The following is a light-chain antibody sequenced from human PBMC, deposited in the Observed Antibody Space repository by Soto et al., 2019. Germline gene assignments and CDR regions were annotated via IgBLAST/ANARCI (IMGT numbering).Light chain of an antibody. Sequence: EIVLTQSPGTLSLSPGERATRSCRASQSVSSSYLAWYQQKPGQAPRLLIYDASSRATGIPDRFSGSGSGTDFTLTMSRLEPEDFAVYYCQQYGSSSYTFGQGTKLEIK. J-gene: IGKJ2*01. CDR1: QSVSSSY. V-gene: IGKV3-20*01. CDR3: QQYGSSSYT. CDR2: DAS.